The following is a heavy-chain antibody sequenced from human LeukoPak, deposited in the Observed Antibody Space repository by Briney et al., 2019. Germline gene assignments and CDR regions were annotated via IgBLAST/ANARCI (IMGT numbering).Heavy chain of an antibody. D-gene: IGHD4-17*01. CDR3: ARAVHDYGDYVEGFDY. J-gene: IGHJ4*02. CDR1: GGTFSSYA. V-gene: IGHV1-69*05. Sequence: GASVNVSCKASGGTFSSYAISWVRQAPGQGLEWMGGIIPIFGTANYAQKFQGRVTITTDESTSTAYMELSSLRSEDTAVYYCARAVHDYGDYVEGFDYWGQGTLVTVSS. CDR2: IIPIFGTA.